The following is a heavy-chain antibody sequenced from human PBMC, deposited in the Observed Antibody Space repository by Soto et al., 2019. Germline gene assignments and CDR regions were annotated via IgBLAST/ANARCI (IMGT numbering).Heavy chain of an antibody. CDR1: GGFISGHY. V-gene: IGHV4-59*08. Sequence: SETLSLTCTVSGGFISGHYWDWIRQPPGKGLEWIGYIFYSGSTNYNPSLKSRVTMSVDTSKNQLSLRLSSVTAADTAAYYCACHRRPERGYRGYVRRSFCTCCCHHFDICGQ. D-gene: IGHD5-12*01. CDR2: IFYSGST. J-gene: IGHJ4*02. CDR3: ACHRRPERGYRGYVRRSFCTCCCHHFDI.